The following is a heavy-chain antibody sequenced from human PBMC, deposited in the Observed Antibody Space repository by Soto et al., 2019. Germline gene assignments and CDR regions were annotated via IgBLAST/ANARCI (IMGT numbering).Heavy chain of an antibody. V-gene: IGHV4-4*07. CDR1: GDSISGYY. CDR2: IYASGST. D-gene: IGHD6-19*01. Sequence: PSETLSLTCTVSGDSISGYYWSWIRQPAGKGLEWIGRIYASGSTISNPSLRSRVALSVDTSKNQLSLKLNSVTAADTAMYYCARSGYSSGWYTAFDSWSQGTLVTVSS. J-gene: IGHJ4*02. CDR3: ARSGYSSGWYTAFDS.